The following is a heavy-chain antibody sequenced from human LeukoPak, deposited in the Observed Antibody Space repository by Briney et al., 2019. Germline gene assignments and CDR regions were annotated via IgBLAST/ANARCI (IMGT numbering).Heavy chain of an antibody. D-gene: IGHD1-26*01. J-gene: IGHJ4*02. V-gene: IGHV3-66*01. CDR3: AKDLSPPRYSGSYGVDY. Sequence: GGSLRLSCAASGFTVSNNYMSWVRQAPGKGLEWVSLIYSDDSTYYADSVRGRFTISRDNSKNTLYLQMNSLRAEDTAVYYCAKDLSPPRYSGSYGVDYWGQGTLVTVSS. CDR1: GFTVSNNY. CDR2: IYSDDST.